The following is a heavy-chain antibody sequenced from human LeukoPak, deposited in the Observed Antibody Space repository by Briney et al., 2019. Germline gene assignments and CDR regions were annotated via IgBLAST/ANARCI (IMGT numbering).Heavy chain of an antibody. D-gene: IGHD6-13*01. CDR1: GYTFTSYG. V-gene: IGHV1-69*04. J-gene: IGHJ5*02. CDR2: IIPILGIA. Sequence: ASVKVSCKASGYTFTSYGISWVRQAPGQGLEWMGRIIPILGIANYAQKFQGRVTITADKSTSTAYMELSSLRSEDTAVYYCARDHPRQQLVRNNWFDPWGQGTLVTVSS. CDR3: ARDHPRQQLVRNNWFDP.